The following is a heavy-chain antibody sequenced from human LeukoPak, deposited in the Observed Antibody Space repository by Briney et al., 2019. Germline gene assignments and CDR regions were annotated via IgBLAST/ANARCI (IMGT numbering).Heavy chain of an antibody. CDR3: AATFAGRRE. V-gene: IGHV3-7*01. CDR1: GFTFSSYW. CDR2: IKQDGSEK. J-gene: IGHJ4*02. D-gene: IGHD3-16*01. Sequence: TGGSLRLSCAASGFTFSSYWMSWVRQAPGKGLEWVANIKQDGSEKYYVDSVKGRFTISRDNAESSLFLQMNSLRAEDTSIYYCAATFAGRREWGQGTLVIVSS.